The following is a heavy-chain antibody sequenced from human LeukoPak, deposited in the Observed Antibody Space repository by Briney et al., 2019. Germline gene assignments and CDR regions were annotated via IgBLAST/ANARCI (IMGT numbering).Heavy chain of an antibody. J-gene: IGHJ4*02. Sequence: SVKVSCKASGGTFSSYAISWVRQAPGQGLEWMGRIIPILGIANYAQKFQGRVTITADKSTSTAYMELSSLRSEDTAVYYCARGFHCSGGSCYDYWGQRTLVTVSS. CDR1: GGTFSSYA. CDR3: ARGFHCSGGSCYDY. V-gene: IGHV1-69*04. CDR2: IIPILGIA. D-gene: IGHD2-15*01.